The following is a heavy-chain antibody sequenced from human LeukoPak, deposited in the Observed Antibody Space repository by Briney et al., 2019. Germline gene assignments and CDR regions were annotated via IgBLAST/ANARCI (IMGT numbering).Heavy chain of an antibody. J-gene: IGHJ4*02. V-gene: IGHV1-46*01. D-gene: IGHD3-22*01. CDR1: GYTFTSYY. Sequence: GASVKVSCKASGYTFTSYYMHWVRQAPGQGLEWMGIINPSGGSTSYAQKFQGRVTMTRDTSTSTVYMELSSLRSKDTAVYYCARAEKTRYYYDSSGYYPFDYWGQGTLVTVSS. CDR3: ARAEKTRYYYDSSGYYPFDY. CDR2: INPSGGST.